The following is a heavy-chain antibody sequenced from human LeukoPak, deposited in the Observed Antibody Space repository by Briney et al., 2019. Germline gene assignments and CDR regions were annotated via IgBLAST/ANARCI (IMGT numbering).Heavy chain of an antibody. CDR2: IYYSGST. CDR3: ARAGRDGYNYFDY. J-gene: IGHJ4*02. Sequence: SETLSLTCTVSGGSISSYYWSWIRQPPGKGLEWIGYIYYSGSTNYNPSLQSRVTISIDTSKTQFSLKLRSVTAADTAVYYCARAGRDGYNYFDYWGQGTLVTVSS. D-gene: IGHD5-24*01. V-gene: IGHV4-59*01. CDR1: GGSISSYY.